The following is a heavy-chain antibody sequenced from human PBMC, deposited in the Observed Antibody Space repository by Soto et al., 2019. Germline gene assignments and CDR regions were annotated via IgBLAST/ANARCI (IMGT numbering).Heavy chain of an antibody. J-gene: IGHJ4*02. V-gene: IGHV4-59*01. CDR2: IYYSRST. CDR1: GGSISSYY. D-gene: IGHD3-22*01. Sequence: QVQLQASGPGLVKPSETLSLTCTVSGGSISSYYWSWIRQPPGKGLEWIGYIYYSRSTHYNPSLESRVTISVDTSKNQFYLKLSSVTAADTAVYYCARARELYYPQYYFDYWGQGTLVTVSS. CDR3: ARARELYYPQYYFDY.